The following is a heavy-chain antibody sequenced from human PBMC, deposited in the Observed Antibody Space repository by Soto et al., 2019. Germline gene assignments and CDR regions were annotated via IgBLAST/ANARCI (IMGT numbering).Heavy chain of an antibody. CDR3: ARAPGSSWDHFDY. Sequence: ASVKVSCKASGYTFTGYYMHWARQAPGQGLEWMGWINPNSGGTNYAQKFQGWVTMTRDTSISTAYMELSRLRSDDTAVYYCARAPGSSWDHFDYWGQGTLVTVSS. J-gene: IGHJ4*02. CDR2: INPNSGGT. D-gene: IGHD6-13*01. CDR1: GYTFTGYY. V-gene: IGHV1-2*04.